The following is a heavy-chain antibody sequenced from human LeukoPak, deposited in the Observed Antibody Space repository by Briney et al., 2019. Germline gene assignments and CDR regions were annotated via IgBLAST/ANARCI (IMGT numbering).Heavy chain of an antibody. CDR2: IYYSGST. CDR1: GVSVSSGDSS. D-gene: IGHD2-15*01. J-gene: IGHJ5*02. CDR3: ARERLLLWFDP. V-gene: IGHV4-30-4*01. Sequence: PSETLSLTCTVSGVSVSSGDSSWRWLRQPPGKGLEWIGYIYYSGSTYYNPSLKSRFTISVDTSNNLFSLELTSVTAADTAVYYCARERLLLWFDPWGQGTLVTVSS.